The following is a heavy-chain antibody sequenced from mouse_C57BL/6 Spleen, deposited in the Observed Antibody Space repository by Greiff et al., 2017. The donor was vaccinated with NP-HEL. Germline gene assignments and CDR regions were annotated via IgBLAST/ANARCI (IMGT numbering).Heavy chain of an antibody. CDR1: GFNIKDYY. CDR3: ARQVVYGSSFYFDD. Sequence: VQLKESGAELVKPGASVKLSCTASGFNIKDYYMHWVKQRTEQGLEWIGRIDPEDGDTKYAPKFQGKATITADTSSNTAYLQLSSLTSEDTAVYYCARQVVYGSSFYFDDWGQGTTLTVSS. D-gene: IGHD1-1*01. CDR2: IDPEDGDT. V-gene: IGHV14-2*01. J-gene: IGHJ2*01.